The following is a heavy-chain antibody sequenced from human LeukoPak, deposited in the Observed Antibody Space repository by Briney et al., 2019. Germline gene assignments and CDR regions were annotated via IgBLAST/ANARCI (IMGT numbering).Heavy chain of an antibody. Sequence: SETLSLTCAVYGGSFSGYYWSWIRQPAGKGLEWIGRIYTSGSTNYNPSLKSRVTMSVDTSKNQFSLKLSSVTAADTAVYYCARDIGGYCSSTSCGYNWFDPWGQGTLVTVSS. CDR2: IYTSGST. D-gene: IGHD2-2*01. CDR3: ARDIGGYCSSTSCGYNWFDP. CDR1: GGSFSGYY. V-gene: IGHV4-4*07. J-gene: IGHJ5*02.